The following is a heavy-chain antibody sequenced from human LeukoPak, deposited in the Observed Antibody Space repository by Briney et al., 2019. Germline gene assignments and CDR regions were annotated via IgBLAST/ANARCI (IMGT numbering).Heavy chain of an antibody. D-gene: IGHD6-6*01. CDR3: VKASSSSPQYNWFDA. J-gene: IGHJ5*02. CDR1: GFTFTDYY. V-gene: IGHV3-11*01. CDR2: ISGSGNAI. Sequence: GGSLRLSCAASGFTFTDYYMSWIRQAPGKGLEWLSYISGSGNAIYYADSVKGRFTVSRDNAKNTLYLQMNSLRAEDTALYYCVKASSSSPQYNWFDAWGQGTLVTVSS.